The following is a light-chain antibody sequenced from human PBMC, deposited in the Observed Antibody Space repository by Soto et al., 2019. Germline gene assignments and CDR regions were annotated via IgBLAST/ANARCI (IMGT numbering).Light chain of an antibody. Sequence: EIVVTQSPATLSLSPGERATLSCRASQSVSSYLAWYQQKPGQAPRLLIYDASNRATGIPARFSGSGSGTDFTLTISSLEPEDFAVYYCQQLSNWPPTFGQGTRLEIK. CDR2: DAS. V-gene: IGKV3-11*01. CDR3: QQLSNWPPT. CDR1: QSVSSY. J-gene: IGKJ5*01.